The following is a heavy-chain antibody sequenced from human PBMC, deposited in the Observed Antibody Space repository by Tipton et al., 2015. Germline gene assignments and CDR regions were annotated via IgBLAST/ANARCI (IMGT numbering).Heavy chain of an antibody. CDR2: IYADGST. D-gene: IGHD3-22*01. CDR1: GFSVSANY. Sequence: SLRLSCVASGFSVSANYMHWVRQAPGKGLEWVSVIYADGSTYYADFVKGRFTISRDNSKNTVYLQMNSLRAEDTAVYYCARDRHDSSGYYYYFDYWGQGTLVTVSS. CDR3: ARDRHDSSGYYYYFDY. J-gene: IGHJ4*02. V-gene: IGHV3-53*01.